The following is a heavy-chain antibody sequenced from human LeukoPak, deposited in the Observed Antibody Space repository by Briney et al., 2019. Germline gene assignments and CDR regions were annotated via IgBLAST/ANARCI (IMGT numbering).Heavy chain of an antibody. CDR1: GFTFSSYW. CDR2: ISPTGSRI. J-gene: IGHJ3*02. CDR3: ASALAGTRNAFDI. Sequence: GGSLRLSCAASGFTFSSYWMSWVRQAPGKGLEWISYISPTGSRIYYTDSVKGRFTISRDNAKNSLYLQMNSLRAEDTAVYYCASALAGTRNAFDIWGQGTMVTVSS. V-gene: IGHV3-48*04. D-gene: IGHD6-19*01.